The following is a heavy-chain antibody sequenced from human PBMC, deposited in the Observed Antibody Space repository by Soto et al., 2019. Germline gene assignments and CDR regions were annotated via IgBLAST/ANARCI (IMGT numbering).Heavy chain of an antibody. CDR3: ARVRYSSGWFDP. D-gene: IGHD3-10*01. CDR2: ISYDGSNK. CDR1: GFTFSSYA. Sequence: QVQLVESGGGVVQPGRSLRLSCAASGFTFSSYAMHWVRQAPGKGLEWVAVISYDGSNKYYADSVKGRFTISRDNSKNTLYVKMNSLRAEDTAVYYCARVRYSSGWFDPWGQGTLVTVSS. V-gene: IGHV3-30-3*01. J-gene: IGHJ5*02.